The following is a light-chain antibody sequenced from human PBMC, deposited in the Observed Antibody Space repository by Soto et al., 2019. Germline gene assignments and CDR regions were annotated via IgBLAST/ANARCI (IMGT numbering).Light chain of an antibody. CDR2: DVS. J-gene: IGKJ2*01. Sequence: TRSASLGDRVTITCRASRNIDRWLAWYQQKPGKAPRLLIFDVSSLESGVPSRFSGSGSGTEFTLTISSLQSEDFAVYYCQQYYKWPPETFGQGTKVDIK. V-gene: IGKV1-5*01. CDR1: RNIDRW. CDR3: QQYYKWPPET.